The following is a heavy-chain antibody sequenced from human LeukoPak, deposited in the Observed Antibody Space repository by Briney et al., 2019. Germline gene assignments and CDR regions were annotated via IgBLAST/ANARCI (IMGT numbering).Heavy chain of an antibody. Sequence: ASVKVSCKASGYTFTSYYMHWVRQAPGQGLEWMGIINPSGGSTSYAQKFQGGVTMTRDTSTSTVYMELSSLRSEDTAVYYCARDAQWELLVMDYFDYWGQGTLVTVSS. CDR2: INPSGGST. CDR3: ARDAQWELLVMDYFDY. CDR1: GYTFTSYY. V-gene: IGHV1-46*01. J-gene: IGHJ4*02. D-gene: IGHD1-26*01.